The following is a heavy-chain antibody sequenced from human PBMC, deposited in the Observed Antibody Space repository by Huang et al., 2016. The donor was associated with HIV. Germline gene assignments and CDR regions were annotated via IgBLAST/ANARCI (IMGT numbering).Heavy chain of an antibody. D-gene: IGHD2-21*01. CDR2: IIPIFGTA. Sequence: QVQLVQSGAEVKKPGSSVKVSCKASGGTFSSYAINWVRQAPGQGLEWMGGIIPIFGTANYAQKFQGRVTITADESTSTAYRELSSLRSEDTAVYYCARALYGGDYYFDYWGQGTLVTVSS. V-gene: IGHV1-69*13. CDR1: GGTFSSYA. CDR3: ARALYGGDYYFDY. J-gene: IGHJ4*02.